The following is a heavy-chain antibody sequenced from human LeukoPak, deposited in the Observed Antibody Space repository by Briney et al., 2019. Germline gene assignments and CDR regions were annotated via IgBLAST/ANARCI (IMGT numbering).Heavy chain of an antibody. D-gene: IGHD3-22*01. CDR3: ARGPYSYDSSGAFDI. V-gene: IGHV4-61*02. Sequence: SQTLSLTCTVSGDSISSGDYYWSWIRQPAGKGLEWIGRISSRGSTNYNPSLKSRVTISVDTSKNQFSLKLSSVTAADTAVYFCARGPYSYDSSGAFDIWGQGTMVTVSS. J-gene: IGHJ3*02. CDR2: ISSRGST. CDR1: GDSISSGDYY.